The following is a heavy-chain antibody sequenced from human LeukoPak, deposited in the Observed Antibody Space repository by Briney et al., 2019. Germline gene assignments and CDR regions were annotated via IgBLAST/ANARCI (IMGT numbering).Heavy chain of an antibody. J-gene: IGHJ6*03. Sequence: GGSLRLSCAASGFTFSSYGMHWVRQAPGKGLEWVAVISYDGSNKYYADSVKGRFTISRDNSKNTLYLQMNSLRAEDTAVYYCASGAAAASYYYYMDVWGKGTTVTVSS. CDR1: GFTFSSYG. D-gene: IGHD6-13*01. CDR3: ASGAAAASYYYYMDV. V-gene: IGHV3-30*03. CDR2: ISYDGSNK.